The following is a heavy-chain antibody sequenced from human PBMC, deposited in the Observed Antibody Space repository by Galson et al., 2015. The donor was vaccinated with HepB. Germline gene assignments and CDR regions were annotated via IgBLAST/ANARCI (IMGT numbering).Heavy chain of an antibody. Sequence: SLRLSCAASGFTFSRYAMHWVRQAPGKGLAYVSTISSNGDVTSYADSVKGRFIIPRDNSKNTLYLQMGGLRVEDTAVYYCARGDYGAGSFDFYGMDVWGRGTTVTVAS. CDR3: ARGDYGAGSFDFYGMDV. D-gene: IGHD3-10*01. V-gene: IGHV3-64*02. J-gene: IGHJ6*02. CDR2: ISSNGDVT. CDR1: GFTFSRYA.